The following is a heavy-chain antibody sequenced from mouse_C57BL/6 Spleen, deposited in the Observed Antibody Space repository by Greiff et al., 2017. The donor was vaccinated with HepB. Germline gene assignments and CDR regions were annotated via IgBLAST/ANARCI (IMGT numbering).Heavy chain of an antibody. V-gene: IGHV1-5*01. D-gene: IGHD2-1*01. Sequence: VQLQQSGPVLARPGASVKMSCKTSGYTFTSYWMHWVKQRPGQGLEWIGAIYPGNSDTSYNQKFKGKAKLTAVTSASTAYMELSSLTNEDSAVYYCTRQHGNYGYYAMDYWGQGTSVTVSS. J-gene: IGHJ4*01. CDR1: GYTFTSYW. CDR3: TRQHGNYGYYAMDY. CDR2: IYPGNSDT.